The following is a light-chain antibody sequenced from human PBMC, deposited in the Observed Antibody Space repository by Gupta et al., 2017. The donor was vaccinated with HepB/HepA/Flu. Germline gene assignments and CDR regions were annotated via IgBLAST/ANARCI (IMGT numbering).Light chain of an antibody. CDR2: DVT. J-gene: IGLJ1*01. V-gene: IGLV2-14*03. Sequence: QSALTQSASVSGSPGQPLTISCTVTSSDVADYVYFSWYRQHPGKAPELMIYDVTNRPSGVSNRFSGSKPGDTASLTISGLQADDEAHYYCTSYTRRNTLVFGTGTQVTVL. CDR3: TSYTRRNTLV. CDR1: SSDVADYVY.